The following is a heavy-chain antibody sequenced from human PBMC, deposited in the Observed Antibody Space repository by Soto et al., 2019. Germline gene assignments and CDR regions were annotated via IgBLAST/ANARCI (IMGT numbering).Heavy chain of an antibody. CDR3: AAGSVAATAFDY. CDR1: GYTFTGYY. J-gene: IGHJ4*02. CDR2: IVVGSGNT. D-gene: IGHD6-25*01. V-gene: IGHV1-58*02. Sequence: SVKVSCKASGYTFTGYYMHWVRQAPGQGLEWIGWIVVGSGNTNYAQKFQERVTMTRDMSTSTAYMELSSLRSEDTAVYYCAAGSVAATAFDYWGQGTLVTVSS.